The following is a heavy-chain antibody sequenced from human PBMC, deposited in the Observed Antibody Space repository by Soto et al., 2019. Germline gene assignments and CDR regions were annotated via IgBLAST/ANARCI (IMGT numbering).Heavy chain of an antibody. V-gene: IGHV4-39*01. CDR3: ARVRFTGNERDAFDV. Sequence: PSETLSLTCTVSGGSISSSPYYWGWIRQSPGKGLEWIGFISYSGSAYYNPSLMSRVTISRDTSEDQFSLTLSSVTAADTAVYFCARVRFTGNERDAFDVWGQGTMVTVSS. CDR2: ISYSGSA. CDR1: GGSISSSPYY. D-gene: IGHD2-8*02. J-gene: IGHJ3*01.